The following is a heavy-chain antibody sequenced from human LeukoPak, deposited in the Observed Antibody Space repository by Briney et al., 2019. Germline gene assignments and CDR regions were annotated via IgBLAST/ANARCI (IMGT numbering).Heavy chain of an antibody. CDR3: ARLHLYYDILTPRYFDL. V-gene: IGHV4-59*08. CDR2: IYYTVRA. D-gene: IGHD3-9*01. J-gene: IGHJ2*01. CDR1: TDSMTSYY. Sequence: SETLSLTCSVSTDSMTSYYWSWIRQPPGKGLEWIGYIYYTVRANYNPSLKSRVSISVDTSKNQFSLKFSSVTAADTAVYFCARLHLYYDILTPRYFDLWGRGTLVTVSS.